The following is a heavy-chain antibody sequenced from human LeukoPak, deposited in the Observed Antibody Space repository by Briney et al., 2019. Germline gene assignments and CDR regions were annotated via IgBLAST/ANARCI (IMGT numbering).Heavy chain of an antibody. Sequence: GGSLRLSCAASGFIFSNYEMNWVRQAPGKGLEWISYINSGGTPIYYADSVKGRFTMSRDNAKNSLYLQMNSLRAEDTAVYYCARDRDDAFDIWGQGTMVTVSS. J-gene: IGHJ3*02. CDR3: ARDRDDAFDI. CDR2: INSGGTPI. V-gene: IGHV3-48*03. CDR1: GFIFSNYE. D-gene: IGHD3-10*01.